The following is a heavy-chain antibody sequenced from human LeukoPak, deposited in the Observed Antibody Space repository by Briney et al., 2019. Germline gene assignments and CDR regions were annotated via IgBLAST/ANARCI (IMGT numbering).Heavy chain of an antibody. J-gene: IGHJ6*02. D-gene: IGHD3-10*02. Sequence: GGSLRLSCAASGFTFSGFAMTWVRQAPGKGLEWVSSIGSDYKTHYSESVKGRFAISRDNSKSTLFLQMNSLRAEDTALYYCAKDLHYYVAMGVWGQGTAVTVSS. V-gene: IGHV3-23*01. CDR3: AKDLHYYVAMGV. CDR1: GFTFSGFA. CDR2: IGSDYKT.